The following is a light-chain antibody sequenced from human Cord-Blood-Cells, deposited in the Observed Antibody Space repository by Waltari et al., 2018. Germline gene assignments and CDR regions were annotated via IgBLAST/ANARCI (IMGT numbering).Light chain of an antibody. CDR1: QRVSSY. CDR3: QQRSNWPPLT. CDR2: DAS. V-gene: IGKV3-11*01. Sequence: EIVLTQSPATLSLSPGERATLPSRAIQRVSSYLAWYQQKPGQAPRLLIYDASNRATGIPARFSGSGSGTDFTLTISSLEPEDFAVYYCQQRSNWPPLTFGGGTKVEIK. J-gene: IGKJ4*01.